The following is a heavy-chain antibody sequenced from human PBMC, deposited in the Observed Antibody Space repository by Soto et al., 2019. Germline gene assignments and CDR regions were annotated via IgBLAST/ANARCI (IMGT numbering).Heavy chain of an antibody. V-gene: IGHV2-5*01. CDR2: IYWSDDK. J-gene: IGHJ5*02. CDR3: AHTLATADWFDP. D-gene: IGHD5-12*01. CDR1: GFSLRNGGVG. Sequence: SCPTLVNPTQTLTLTCSFSGFSLRNGGVGVGWIRQPPGKALEGVALIYWSDDKRYSPSLKSRLTLTKDTSKDQVVLTMTNVDAVDIATYYCAHTLATADWFDPWGQGTLVTVSS.